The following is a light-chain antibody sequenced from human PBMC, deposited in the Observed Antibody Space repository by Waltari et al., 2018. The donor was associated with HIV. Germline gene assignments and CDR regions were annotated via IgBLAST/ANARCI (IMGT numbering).Light chain of an antibody. CDR1: GTDFGFYNF. CDR2: EVD. Sequence: SDVTQPASVSGLPGQSITISCSGAGTDFGFYNFIPWYQQPPGKVPKLLLYEVDIRASGVSSRFSGSKSGNTASLTISGLHVDDEGLYYCASYTANYTVLFGGGTTVTVL. CDR3: ASYTANYTVL. V-gene: IGLV2-14*03. J-gene: IGLJ2*01.